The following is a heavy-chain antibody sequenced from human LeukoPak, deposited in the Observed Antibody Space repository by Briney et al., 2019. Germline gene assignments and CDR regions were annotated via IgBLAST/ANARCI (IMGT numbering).Heavy chain of an antibody. CDR2: ISGSGGST. J-gene: IGHJ6*03. D-gene: IGHD2-15*01. CDR1: GFTFSSYG. Sequence: PGGSLRLSCAASGFTFSSYGMSWVRQAPGKGLEWVSAISGSGGSTYYADSVKGRFTISRDNSKNTLYLQMNSLRAEDTAVYYCATPPCSGGSCYPSYYYYYYMDVWGKGTTVTVSS. CDR3: ATPPCSGGSCYPSYYYYYYMDV. V-gene: IGHV3-23*01.